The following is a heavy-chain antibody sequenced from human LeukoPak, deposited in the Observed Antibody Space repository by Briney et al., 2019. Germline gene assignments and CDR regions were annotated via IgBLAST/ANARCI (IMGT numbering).Heavy chain of an antibody. V-gene: IGHV3-30*03. D-gene: IGHD3-3*01. CDR2: ISYDGSNK. CDR3: ARDGPQDFWSGRYYFDY. CDR1: GFTFSSYG. Sequence: QPGRSLRLSCAASGFTFSSYGMHWVRQAPGKGLEWVAVISYDGSNKYYADSVKGRFTISRDNSKHTLYLQMNSLRAEDTAVYYCARDGPQDFWSGRYYFDYWGQGTLVTVSS. J-gene: IGHJ4*02.